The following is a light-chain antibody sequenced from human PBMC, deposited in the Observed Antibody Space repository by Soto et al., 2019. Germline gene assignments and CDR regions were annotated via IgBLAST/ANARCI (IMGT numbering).Light chain of an antibody. J-gene: IGKJ4*01. V-gene: IGKV1-5*03. CDR2: KAS. Sequence: DIQMTQSPSTLSASVRERVSITCRASQSINRWLAWYQQKPGKAPKLLMYKASTLESGVPSRFSGSGSGTDFTLTISSLQPEDFATYYCQPLNSYPLTFGGGTKVEIK. CDR3: QPLNSYPLT. CDR1: QSINRW.